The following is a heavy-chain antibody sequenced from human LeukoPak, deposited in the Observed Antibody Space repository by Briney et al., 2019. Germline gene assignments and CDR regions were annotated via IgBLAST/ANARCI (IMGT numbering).Heavy chain of an antibody. Sequence: SETLSLTCTVSGGSISSYYWSWIRQPAGKGLEWIGRIYTSGSTNYNPSLKSRVTMSVDTSKDQFSLKLSSVTAADTAVYYCAREPPYYYDSSGYLAFDYWGQGTLVTVSS. CDR1: GGSISSYY. D-gene: IGHD3-22*01. V-gene: IGHV4-4*07. J-gene: IGHJ4*02. CDR3: AREPPYYYDSSGYLAFDY. CDR2: IYTSGST.